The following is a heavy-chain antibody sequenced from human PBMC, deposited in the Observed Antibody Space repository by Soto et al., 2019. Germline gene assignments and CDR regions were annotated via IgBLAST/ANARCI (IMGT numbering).Heavy chain of an antibody. CDR2: IVPMFGIA. V-gene: IGHV1-69*08. Sequence: QVQLVQSGAEVKKPGSSVKVSCKGSGCTFNRYTITWVRQAPGQGLEWMGRIVPMFGIASYAQNFQGRVTITADKSTSTAYMKLSSLRSQDTAVYYCARDSGRSDVVPAAISVMDVWGKGTTVTVSS. CDR3: ARDSGRSDVVPAAISVMDV. CDR1: GCTFNRYT. D-gene: IGHD2-2*01. J-gene: IGHJ6*04.